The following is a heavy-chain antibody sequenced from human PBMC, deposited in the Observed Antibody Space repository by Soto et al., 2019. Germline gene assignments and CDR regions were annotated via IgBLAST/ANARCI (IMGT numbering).Heavy chain of an antibody. CDR2: IYYSGST. CDR3: AIGLAPVYFDY. CDR1: GGSVSSGSYY. D-gene: IGHD3-16*01. J-gene: IGHJ4*02. V-gene: IGHV4-61*01. Sequence: SETLSLTCTVSGGSVSSGSYYWSWIRQPPGKGLEWIGYIYYSGSTNYNPSLKSRVTISVDTSKNQFSLKLSSVTAADTAVYYCAIGLAPVYFDYWGQGTLVTVSS.